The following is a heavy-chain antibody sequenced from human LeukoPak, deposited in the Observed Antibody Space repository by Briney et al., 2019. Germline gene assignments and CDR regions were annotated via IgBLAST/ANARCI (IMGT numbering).Heavy chain of an antibody. V-gene: IGHV4-31*03. Sequence: NPSQTLSLTCTVSGGSVSSGGYYWSWIRQHPGEGLEWIGYIYYSGTTYCNPSLKSRLTISLDTSKNQFSLKLTSVTAADTAVYYCATAAQNWNNAPYFDFWGQETLVTVSS. J-gene: IGHJ4*02. CDR1: GGSVSSGGYY. D-gene: IGHD1/OR15-1a*01. CDR3: ATAAQNWNNAPYFDF. CDR2: IYYSGTT.